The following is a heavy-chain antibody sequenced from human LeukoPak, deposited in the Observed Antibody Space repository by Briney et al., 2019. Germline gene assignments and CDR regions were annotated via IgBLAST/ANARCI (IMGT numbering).Heavy chain of an antibody. CDR1: GGTFSSYA. CDR2: IIPIFGTA. CDR3: ARSEVESEMATINWFDP. V-gene: IGHV1-69*06. J-gene: IGHJ5*02. Sequence: ASVKVSCKASGGTFSSYAISWVRQAPGQGLEWMGGIIPIFGTANYAQKFQGRVTITADKSTSTAYMELSSLRSEDTAVYYCARSEVESEMATINWFDPWGQGTLVTVSS. D-gene: IGHD5-24*01.